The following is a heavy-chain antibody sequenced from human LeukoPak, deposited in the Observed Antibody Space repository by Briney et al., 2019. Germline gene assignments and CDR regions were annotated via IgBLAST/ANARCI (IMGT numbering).Heavy chain of an antibody. Sequence: SETLPLTCTVSGGSISSYYWSWIRQPPGKGLEWIGYIYYSGSTNYNPSLKSRVTISVHTSKNQFSLKLSSVTAADTAVYYCARVQIGYSYGLFDYWGQGTLVTVSS. J-gene: IGHJ4*02. D-gene: IGHD5-18*01. CDR3: ARVQIGYSYGLFDY. V-gene: IGHV4-59*01. CDR2: IYYSGST. CDR1: GGSISSYY.